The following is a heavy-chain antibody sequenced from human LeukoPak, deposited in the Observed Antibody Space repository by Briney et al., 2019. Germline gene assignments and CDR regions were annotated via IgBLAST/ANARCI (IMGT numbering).Heavy chain of an antibody. D-gene: IGHD6-13*01. Sequence: GGSLRLSCAASGFTVSDYYMDWVRQARGKGLEWVGRIRRKPNSYTTEYAASVKGRFIILRDDSKNSLYLQMNSLKPEDTAVYYCTRVTVGTFDIWGQGTMLTVSS. CDR1: GFTVSDYY. CDR3: TRVTVGTFDI. J-gene: IGHJ3*02. CDR2: IRRKPNSYTT. V-gene: IGHV3-72*01.